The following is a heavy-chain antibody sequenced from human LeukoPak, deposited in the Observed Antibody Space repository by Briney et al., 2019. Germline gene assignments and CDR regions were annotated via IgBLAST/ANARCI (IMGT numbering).Heavy chain of an antibody. D-gene: IGHD6-19*01. Sequence: GGSLRLSCAASGFTFDDYGMSWVRQAPGKGLEWVANIKQDGSEKYYVDSVKGRFTISRDNAKNSLYLQMNSLRAEDTAVYYCARIAVAGIDYWGQGTLVTVSS. V-gene: IGHV3-7*01. CDR3: ARIAVAGIDY. CDR2: IKQDGSEK. J-gene: IGHJ4*02. CDR1: GFTFDDYG.